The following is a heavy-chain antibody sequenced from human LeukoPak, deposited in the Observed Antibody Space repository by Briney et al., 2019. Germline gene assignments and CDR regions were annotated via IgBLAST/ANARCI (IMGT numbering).Heavy chain of an antibody. Sequence: PGRSLRLSCAASGFTFSSYAMHWVRQAPGKGLEWVAVISYDGSNKYYADSVKGRFTISRDNSKNTLYLQMNSLRAEDTAVYYCAKPYGDYLPYFDYWGQGTLVTVSS. CDR3: AKPYGDYLPYFDY. D-gene: IGHD4-17*01. V-gene: IGHV3-30*18. CDR2: ISYDGSNK. J-gene: IGHJ4*02. CDR1: GFTFSSYA.